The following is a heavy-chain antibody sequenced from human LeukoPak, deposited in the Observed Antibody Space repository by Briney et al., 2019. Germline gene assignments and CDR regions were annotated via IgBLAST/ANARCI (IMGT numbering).Heavy chain of an antibody. CDR3: AKDSSAGYCSGGSCYLAF. V-gene: IGHV3-30*02. CDR2: IRYDGSNK. J-gene: IGHJ3*01. CDR1: GFTFSSYG. Sequence: PGGSLRLSCAASGFTFSSYGMHWVRQAPGKGLEWVAFIRYDGSNKYYADSVKGRFTISRDNSKNTLYLQMNSLRAEDTAVYYCAKDSSAGYCSGGSCYLAFWGQGTMVTVSS. D-gene: IGHD2-15*01.